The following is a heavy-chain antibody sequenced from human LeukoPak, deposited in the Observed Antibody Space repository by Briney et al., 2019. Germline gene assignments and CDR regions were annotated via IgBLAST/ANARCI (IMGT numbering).Heavy chain of an antibody. CDR2: INPNSGGT. Sequence: ASVKVSCKASGYTFTGYYMHWVRQAPGQGLEWMGRINPNSGGTNYAQKFQGRVTMTRDTSISTAYMELSRLRSDDTAVYYCAREVPGSSSVGVLSYFDYWGQGTLVTVSS. V-gene: IGHV1-2*06. J-gene: IGHJ4*02. CDR1: GYTFTGYY. CDR3: AREVPGSSSVGVLSYFDY. D-gene: IGHD6-6*01.